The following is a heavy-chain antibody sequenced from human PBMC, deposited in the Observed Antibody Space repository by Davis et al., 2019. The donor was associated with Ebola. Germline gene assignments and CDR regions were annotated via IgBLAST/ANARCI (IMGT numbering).Heavy chain of an antibody. J-gene: IGHJ5*02. CDR3: ACTPQTTVWFDP. V-gene: IGHV4-34*08. CDR1: GFTVSSNY. D-gene: IGHD4-17*01. Sequence: ESLKISCAASGFTVSSNYMSWVRQPPGKGLEWIGEINHSGSTNYNPSLKSRVTISVDPSKNQLSLKLSSVTAADTAVYYCACTPQTTVWFDPWGQGTLVTVSS. CDR2: INHSGST.